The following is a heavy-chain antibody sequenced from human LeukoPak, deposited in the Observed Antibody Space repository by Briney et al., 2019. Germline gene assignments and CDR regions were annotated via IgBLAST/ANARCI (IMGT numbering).Heavy chain of an antibody. D-gene: IGHD3-22*01. CDR1: GDSISTSSYY. CDR3: ARSYYYDYRQIDY. CDR2: IYYSGST. V-gene: IGHV4-39*01. Sequence: PSETLSLTCTVSGDSISTSSYYWGWIRQPPGKGLEWLGSIYYSGSTYYNPSLKSRVTISVDTSKNQFSLTLYSVTAADTAVFYCARSYYYDYRQIDYWGQGTLVTVSS. J-gene: IGHJ4*02.